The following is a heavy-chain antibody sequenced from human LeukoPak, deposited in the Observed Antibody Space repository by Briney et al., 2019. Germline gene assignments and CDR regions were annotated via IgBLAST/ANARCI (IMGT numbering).Heavy chain of an antibody. CDR1: GFTFSSYL. Sequence: GGSLRLSCAASGFTFSSYLMHWVRQAPGKGLVWVSRINTDGNTTNYADSVKGRFTISRDNAKNTLYLQMNSLRVEDTAVYYCARDLDYKLDYWGQGTLVTVSS. V-gene: IGHV3-74*01. CDR3: ARDLDYKLDY. J-gene: IGHJ4*02. CDR2: INTDGNTT. D-gene: IGHD4/OR15-4a*01.